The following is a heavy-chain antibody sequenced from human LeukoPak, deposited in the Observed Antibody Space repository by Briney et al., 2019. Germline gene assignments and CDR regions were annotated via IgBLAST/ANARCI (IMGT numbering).Heavy chain of an antibody. CDR3: ARHGGSGYSPYYFDH. Sequence: PSETLSLTCAVSGYSISSTNYWAWIRQPPGKGLEWIGSIYHSGSTYYNVSLKTRVTISVNTSQNQFSLKLSSVTAADTAVYYCARHGGSGYSPYYFDHWGQGTLVTVSS. D-gene: IGHD3-22*01. V-gene: IGHV4-38-2*01. CDR2: IYHSGST. J-gene: IGHJ4*02. CDR1: GYSISSTNY.